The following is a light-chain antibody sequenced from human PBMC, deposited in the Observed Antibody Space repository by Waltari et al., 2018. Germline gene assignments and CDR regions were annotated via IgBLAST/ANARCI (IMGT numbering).Light chain of an antibody. CDR1: NSNIGAGSA. J-gene: IGLJ1*01. V-gene: IGLV1-40*01. CDR2: ANN. CDR3: QSYESSLSHSV. Sequence: QSVLTQPPSVSGAQGQRVTISCPGSNSNIGAGSAVHWYQQLPTKAPKLLIFANNNRPSGVPDRFSGSRSGPSASLAITGLQAEDEADYYCQSYESSLSHSVFGTGTKVSVL.